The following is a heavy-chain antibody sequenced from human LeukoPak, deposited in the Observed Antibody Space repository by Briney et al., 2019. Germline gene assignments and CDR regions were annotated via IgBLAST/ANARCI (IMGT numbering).Heavy chain of an antibody. D-gene: IGHD2/OR15-2a*01. CDR3: ANQDSTEYSYYFDF. V-gene: IGHV3-30*02. CDR2: IRYDGTNK. Sequence: GGSLRLSCVASGFTFSSYGMHWVRQAPGKGLEWVSFIRYDGTNKYYADSVKGRLTISRDNSKNTLYLQMNSLRAEDTAVYYCANQDSTEYSYYFDFWGQGTLVTVSS. J-gene: IGHJ4*02. CDR1: GFTFSSYG.